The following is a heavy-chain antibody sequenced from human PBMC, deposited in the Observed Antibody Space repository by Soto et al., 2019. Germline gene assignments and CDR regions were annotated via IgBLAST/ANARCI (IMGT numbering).Heavy chain of an antibody. D-gene: IGHD2-15*01. CDR3: AKGRYCSGGSCRQYYGMDV. Sequence: AGGSLRLSCAASGFTFSSYAMSWVRQAPGKGLEWVSAISGSGGSTYYADSVKGRFTISRDNSKNTLYLQMNSLRAEDTAVYYCAKGRYCSGGSCRQYYGMDVWGQGTTVTVSS. J-gene: IGHJ6*02. V-gene: IGHV3-23*01. CDR2: ISGSGGST. CDR1: GFTFSSYA.